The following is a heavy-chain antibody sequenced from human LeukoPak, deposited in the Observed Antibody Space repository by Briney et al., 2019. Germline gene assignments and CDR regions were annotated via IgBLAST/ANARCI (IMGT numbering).Heavy chain of an antibody. CDR2: INTNTGNP. CDR1: GYTFTNNA. D-gene: IGHD2/OR15-2a*01. V-gene: IGHV7-4-1*02. J-gene: IGHJ4*02. CDR3: ARDNAGNIDY. Sequence: ASVKVSCKASGYTFTNNAMNWVRQARGQGLELMGWINTNTGNPTYAQGFTGRFVFSLDTSVSTAYLQISSLKAEDTAVYYCARDNAGNIDYWGQGTLVTVSS.